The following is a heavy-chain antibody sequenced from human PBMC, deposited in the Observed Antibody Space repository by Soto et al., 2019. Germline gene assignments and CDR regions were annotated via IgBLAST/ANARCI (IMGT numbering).Heavy chain of an antibody. V-gene: IGHV1-46*01. J-gene: IGHJ4*02. CDR3: ARGQEGDFWSGYANDY. CDR1: GYTFTSYY. CDR2: INPSGGST. Sequence: QVQLVQSGAEVKKPGASVKVSCKASGYTFTSYYMHWVRQAPGQGLEWMGIINPSGGSTSYAQKFQGRVTMTRDTSTSTVYMELSSLRSEDTAVYYCARGQEGDFWSGYANDYWGQGTLDTVSS. D-gene: IGHD3-3*01.